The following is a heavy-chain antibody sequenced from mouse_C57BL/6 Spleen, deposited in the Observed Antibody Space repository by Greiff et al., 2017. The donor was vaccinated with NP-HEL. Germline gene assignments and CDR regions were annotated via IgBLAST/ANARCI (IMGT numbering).Heavy chain of an antibody. Sequence: EVKLVESGGGLVKPGGSLKLSCAASGFTFSSYAMSWVRQTPEKRLEWVATISDGGSYTYYPDNVKGRFTISRDNAKNNLYLQMSHLKSEDTAMYYCARDLTTVVPPFAYWGQGTLVTVSA. CDR1: GFTFSSYA. CDR2: ISDGGSYT. J-gene: IGHJ3*01. CDR3: ARDLTTVVPPFAY. D-gene: IGHD1-1*01. V-gene: IGHV5-4*01.